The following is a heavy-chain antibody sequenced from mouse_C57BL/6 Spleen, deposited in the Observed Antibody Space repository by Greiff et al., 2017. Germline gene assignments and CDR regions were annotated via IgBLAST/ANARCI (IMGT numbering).Heavy chain of an antibody. CDR3: AKGAHDGYFFDY. J-gene: IGHJ2*01. V-gene: IGHV1-82*01. CDR1: GYAFSSSW. Sequence: QVQLKQSGPELVKPGASVKISCKASGYAFSSSWMNWVKQRPGKGLEWIGRIYPGDGDTNYNGKFKGKATLTADKSSSTAYMQLSSLTSEDSAVYFCAKGAHDGYFFDYWGQGTTLTVSS. CDR2: IYPGDGDT. D-gene: IGHD2-3*01.